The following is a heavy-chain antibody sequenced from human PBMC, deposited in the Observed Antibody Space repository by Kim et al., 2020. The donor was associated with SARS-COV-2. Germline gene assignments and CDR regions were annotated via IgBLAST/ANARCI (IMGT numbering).Heavy chain of an antibody. Sequence: SETLSLTCTVSGYSISSGYYWGWIRQPPGKGLEWIGSIYHSGSTYYNPSLKSRVTISVDTSKNQFSLKLSSVTAADTAVYYCARDCIDVYCSSTSCYCYYYYGMDVWGQGTTVTVSS. D-gene: IGHD2-2*01. CDR1: GYSISSGYY. CDR2: IYHSGST. V-gene: IGHV4-38-2*02. J-gene: IGHJ6*02. CDR3: ARDCIDVYCSSTSCYCYYYYGMDV.